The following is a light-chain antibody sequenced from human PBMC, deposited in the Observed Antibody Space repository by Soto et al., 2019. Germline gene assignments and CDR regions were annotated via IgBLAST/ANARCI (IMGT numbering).Light chain of an antibody. CDR1: SFDVGGYNY. V-gene: IGLV2-8*01. Sequence: QSVLTQPPSASGSPGQSVTISCTGTSFDVGGYNYVSWYQQHPGKAPQVLMHEVSKRPSGVPDRFSGSKSGNTASLTVSGLQAEDEADYYCSAYAGSPYLYVFGSGTKVTVL. CDR2: EVS. CDR3: SAYAGSPYLYV. J-gene: IGLJ1*01.